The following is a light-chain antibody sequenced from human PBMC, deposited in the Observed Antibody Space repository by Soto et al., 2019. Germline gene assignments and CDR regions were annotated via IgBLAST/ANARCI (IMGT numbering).Light chain of an antibody. CDR1: QSVSSN. Sequence: EIVMTQSPATLSVSPGERATLSCRASQSVSSNLAWYQQKPGQAPRLVIYGASTRATGIPARFSGSGSGTDFALTISSLQSEDFAVYYCQQYHNWPPETFVRGTKVDIK. CDR2: GAS. V-gene: IGKV3-15*01. J-gene: IGKJ3*01. CDR3: QQYHNWPPET.